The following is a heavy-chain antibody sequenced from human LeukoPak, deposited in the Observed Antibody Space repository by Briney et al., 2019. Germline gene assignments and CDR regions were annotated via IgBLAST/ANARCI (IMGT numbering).Heavy chain of an antibody. D-gene: IGHD2-15*01. CDR1: GFTFSSYE. Sequence: GGSLRLSCAASGFTFSSYEMNWVRQAPGKGLEWVSYISSSGSTIYYADSVKGRFTISRDNAKNSLYLQMNSLRAEDTAVYYCARGEWWEVVAAGSHYYYMDVWGKGTTVTVSS. CDR3: ARGEWWEVVAAGSHYYYMDV. CDR2: ISSSGSTI. V-gene: IGHV3-48*03. J-gene: IGHJ6*03.